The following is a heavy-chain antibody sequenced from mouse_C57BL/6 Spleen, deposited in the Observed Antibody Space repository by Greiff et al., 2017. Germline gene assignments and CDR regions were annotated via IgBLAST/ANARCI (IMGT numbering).Heavy chain of an antibody. Sequence: QVQLQQPGAELVKPGASVKMSCKASGYTFTSYWITWVKQRPGQGLEWIGDIYPGSGSTNYNEKFKSKATLTVDTSSSTAYMQLNSLTSEDSAVYYCARPGNFDWYFDVWGTGTTVTVSS. CDR2: IYPGSGST. D-gene: IGHD2-1*01. V-gene: IGHV1-55*01. CDR3: ARPGNFDWYFDV. CDR1: GYTFTSYW. J-gene: IGHJ1*03.